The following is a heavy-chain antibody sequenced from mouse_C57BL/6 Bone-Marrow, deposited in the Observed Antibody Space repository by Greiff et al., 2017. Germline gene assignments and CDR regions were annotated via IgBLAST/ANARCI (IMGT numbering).Heavy chain of an antibody. J-gene: IGHJ3*01. CDR1: GYTFTSYW. CDR3: ARSHY. CDR2: IDPSDSYT. Sequence: QVQLQQPGAELVKPGASVKLSCKASGYTFTSYWMQWVKQRPGQGLEWIGEIDPSDSYTNYTQKFKGQATLTVDTSSSTAYMQLSSLTSEDAAVYYCARSHYWGQGTLVTVSA. V-gene: IGHV1-50*01.